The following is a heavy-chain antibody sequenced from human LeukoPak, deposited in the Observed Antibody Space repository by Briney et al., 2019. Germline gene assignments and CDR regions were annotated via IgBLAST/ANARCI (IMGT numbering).Heavy chain of an antibody. J-gene: IGHJ4*02. CDR2: IIPIFGTA. D-gene: IGHD2-2*02. CDR3: ARLASHTECFDY. V-gene: IGHV1-69*05. Sequence: GASVKVSCKASGGTFSSYAISWVRQAPGQGLEWMGGIIPIFGTANYAQKFQGRVTITRNTSISTAYMELSSLRSEDTAVYYCARLASHTECFDYWGQGTLVTVSS. CDR1: GGTFSSYA.